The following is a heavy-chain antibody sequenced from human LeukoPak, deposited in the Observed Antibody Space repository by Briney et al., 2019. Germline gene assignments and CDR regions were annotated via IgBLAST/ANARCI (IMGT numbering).Heavy chain of an antibody. CDR2: ISGSAEKT. Sequence: PGGSLRLSCAASGFAFSSHAMTWVRQAPGKGLEWVSSISGSAEKTYYADSVKGRFTISRDSSQKILNLQMSNLRVEDTAIYYCARGSTYDFWSGDALDVWGQGTMVTVAS. D-gene: IGHD3-3*01. J-gene: IGHJ3*01. V-gene: IGHV3-23*01. CDR1: GFAFSSHA. CDR3: ARGSTYDFWSGDALDV.